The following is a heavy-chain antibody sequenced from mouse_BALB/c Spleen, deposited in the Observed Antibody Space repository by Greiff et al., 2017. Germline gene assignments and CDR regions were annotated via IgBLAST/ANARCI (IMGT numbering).Heavy chain of an antibody. J-gene: IGHJ4*01. CDR3: ARDKKYGNYVRAMDY. Sequence: EVKLVESGGGLVQPGGSLRLSCATSGFTFTDYYMSWVRQPPGKALEWLGFIRNKANGYTTEYSASVKGRFTISRDNSQSILYLQMNTLRAEDSATYYCARDKKYGNYVRAMDYWGQGTSVTVSS. CDR1: GFTFTDYY. D-gene: IGHD2-10*02. V-gene: IGHV7-3*02. CDR2: IRNKANGYTT.